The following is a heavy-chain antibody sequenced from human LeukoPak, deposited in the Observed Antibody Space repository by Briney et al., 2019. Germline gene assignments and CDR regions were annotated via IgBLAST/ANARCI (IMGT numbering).Heavy chain of an antibody. CDR3: ARVSDISVAAYFDY. J-gene: IGHJ4*02. D-gene: IGHD6-19*01. CDR1: GFTFDDYG. CDR2: INWNGGST. Sequence: GGSLRLSCAASGFTFDDYGMSWVRQAPGKGLEWVSGINWNGGSTGYADSVRGRFTISRDNAKNSLYPQMNSLRAEDTALYYCARVSDISVAAYFDYWGQGTRVTVSS. V-gene: IGHV3-20*04.